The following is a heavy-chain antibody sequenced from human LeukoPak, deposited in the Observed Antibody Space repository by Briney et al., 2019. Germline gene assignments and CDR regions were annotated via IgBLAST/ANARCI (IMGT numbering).Heavy chain of an antibody. V-gene: IGHV4-59*01. J-gene: IGHJ4*02. Sequence: SETLSLTCTVSSVSLTNYYWSWIRQPPGKGLEWIGYIFFSGTTNYDPSLKSRVTISVDTSKNQFSLKMTSVTAADTAVYFCARVGSGGAWFDFWGQGTLVTVSS. CDR3: ARVGSGGAWFDF. D-gene: IGHD6-19*01. CDR1: SVSLTNYY. CDR2: IFFSGTT.